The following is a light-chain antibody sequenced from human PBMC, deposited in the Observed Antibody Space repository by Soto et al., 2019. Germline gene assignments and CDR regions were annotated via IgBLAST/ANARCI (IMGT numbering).Light chain of an antibody. CDR1: QSLLHSNGYNY. J-gene: IGKJ4*01. V-gene: IGKV2-28*01. Sequence: DIVMTQSPLSLPVTPGEPASISCRSSQSLLHSNGYNYLDWYLQKPGQSPQLLISLGFTRASGVPDRFSGSGSGIDFTLKISRVEAEDVGVYYCMQALQTPPTFGGGTKVEIK. CDR2: LGF. CDR3: MQALQTPPT.